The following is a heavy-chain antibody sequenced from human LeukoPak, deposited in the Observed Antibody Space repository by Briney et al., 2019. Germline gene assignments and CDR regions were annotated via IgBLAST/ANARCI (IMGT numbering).Heavy chain of an antibody. CDR1: GFTFSDYY. Sequence: PGGSLRLSCAASGFTFSDYYMTWIRQAPGKGLEWVSSISGSGGSTYYADSVKGRFTISRDNSKNTLHLQMISLRAEDTAIYYCAKVRASAGMGGNFDYWGQGTQVTVSS. CDR3: AKVRASAGMGGNFDY. D-gene: IGHD6-13*01. V-gene: IGHV3-23*01. J-gene: IGHJ4*02. CDR2: ISGSGGST.